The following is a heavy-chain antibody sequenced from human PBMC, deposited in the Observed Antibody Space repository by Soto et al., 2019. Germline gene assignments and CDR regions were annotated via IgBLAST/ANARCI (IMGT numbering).Heavy chain of an antibody. CDR2: INPNSGGT. J-gene: IGHJ5*02. CDR3: ARGGYDYGDPGGGWFDP. CDR1: GYTFTGYY. D-gene: IGHD4-17*01. Sequence: QVQLVQSGAEVKKPGASVKVSCKASGYTFTGYYMHWVRQAPGQGLEWMGWINPNSGGTNYAQKFQGWVTMTRDTSISTAYMELSRLRSDDTAVYYCARGGYDYGDPGGGWFDPWGQGTLVTVSS. V-gene: IGHV1-2*04.